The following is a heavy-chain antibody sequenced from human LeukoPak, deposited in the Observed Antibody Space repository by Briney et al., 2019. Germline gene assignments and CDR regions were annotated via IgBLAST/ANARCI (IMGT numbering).Heavy chain of an antibody. CDR3: ARAYNYALSEYNWFAP. D-gene: IGHD5-18*01. CDR1: GYSISSGYY. J-gene: IGHJ5*02. Sequence: PSETLSLTCTVSGYSISSGYYWAWIRQTPGKGLEWIASIYHRGTTYYNPSLRSRFIISVDTSKNQFSLRLSSVTAADTAVYYCARAYNYALSEYNWFAPWGQGTLVTVSS. CDR2: IYHRGTT. V-gene: IGHV4-38-2*02.